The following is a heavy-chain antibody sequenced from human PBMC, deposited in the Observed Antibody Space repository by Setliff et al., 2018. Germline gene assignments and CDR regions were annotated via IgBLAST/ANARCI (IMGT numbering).Heavy chain of an antibody. CDR3: ARVAGSGYLDRCFDP. V-gene: IGHV4-61*02. Sequence: SETLSLTCTVSGVSISNDIYYWSWIRQPAGKGLEWIGRVYTSGSTNYNPSRNSRVTISLDTSKNQFSLKLISVTAADTAVYYCARVAGSGYLDRCFDPWGQGTLVTVSS. CDR1: GVSISNDIYY. D-gene: IGHD3-22*01. J-gene: IGHJ5*02. CDR2: VYTSGST.